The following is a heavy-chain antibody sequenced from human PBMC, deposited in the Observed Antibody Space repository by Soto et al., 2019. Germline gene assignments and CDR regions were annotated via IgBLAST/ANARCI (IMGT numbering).Heavy chain of an antibody. CDR1: GDSIKTHY. J-gene: IGHJ4*02. D-gene: IGHD3-16*01. CDR2: IYYSGST. CDR3: AGGWMAAFDK. V-gene: IGHV4-59*03. Sequence: PSETLSLTCNVTGDSIKTHYWSWIRQAPGKGLEWIGYIYYSGSTLYNPSLKRPVTISADTAKNQFSLRLTSLTAADAAVEYCAGGWMAAFDKWGQGKLV.